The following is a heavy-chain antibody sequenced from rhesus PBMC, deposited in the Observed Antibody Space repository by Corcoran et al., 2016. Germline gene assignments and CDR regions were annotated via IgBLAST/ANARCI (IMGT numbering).Heavy chain of an antibody. CDR1: GGSIRDDYY. V-gene: IGHV4-106*01. Sequence: QVQLQESGPGLVKPSATLSLTCAVSGGSIRDDYYRSRIRPPPGKGLEWIGYIYGSGGGTNYNPSLKNRVTISIDTSKNQFSLKLSSVTAADTAVYYCARGELRLLYWGQGVLVTVSS. CDR3: ARGELRLLY. D-gene: IGHD5-36*01. CDR2: IYGSGGGT. J-gene: IGHJ4*01.